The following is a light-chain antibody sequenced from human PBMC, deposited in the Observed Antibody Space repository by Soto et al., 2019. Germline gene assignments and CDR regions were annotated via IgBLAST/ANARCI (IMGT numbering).Light chain of an antibody. CDR2: DTS. J-gene: IGLJ2*01. CDR1: TGAVTSGHY. V-gene: IGLV7-46*01. Sequence: QAVVTQEPSLTVSPGGTVTLTCGSSTGAVTSGHYPYWFQQKPGHAPRTLIYDTSNKHSWTPARFSGSLLGGKAALTLSGAQREDEAEYYCLLSYSGARGVFGGGTKLTVL. CDR3: LLSYSGARGV.